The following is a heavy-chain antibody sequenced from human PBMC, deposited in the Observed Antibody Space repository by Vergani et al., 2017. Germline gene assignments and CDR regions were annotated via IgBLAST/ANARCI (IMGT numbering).Heavy chain of an antibody. CDR2: INPSGGHT. V-gene: IGHV1-46*03. Sequence: QVQVVQSGAEVKKSGASAKVSCKTSGYTFSNYYMHWVRQAPGQGLEWMGIINPSGGHTNYAQKCQGRVTMTRDTSTSTVYMGLSSLRSEDTAIYYCARGDYGILTGYRYWGQGTLVTVSA. CDR3: ARGDYGILTGYRY. D-gene: IGHD3-9*01. J-gene: IGHJ4*02. CDR1: GYTFSNYY.